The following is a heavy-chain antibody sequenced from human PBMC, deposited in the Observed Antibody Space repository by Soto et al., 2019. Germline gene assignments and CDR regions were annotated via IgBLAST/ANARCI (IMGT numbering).Heavy chain of an antibody. D-gene: IGHD2-21*01. J-gene: IGHJ6*02. CDR2: IIPIFGTA. V-gene: IGHV1-69*13. CDR3: ARSFVVQLASYYYGMDV. Sequence: SVKVSCKASGGTFSSYAISWVRQAPGQGLEWMGGIIPIFGTANYAQKFQGRVTITADESTSTAYMELSSLRSENTAVYYCARSFVVQLASYYYGMDVWGQGTTVTVSS. CDR1: GGTFSSYA.